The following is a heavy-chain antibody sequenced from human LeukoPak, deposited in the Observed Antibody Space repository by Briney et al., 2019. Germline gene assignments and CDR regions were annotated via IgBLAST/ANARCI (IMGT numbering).Heavy chain of an antibody. CDR1: GGTFSSYA. D-gene: IGHD6-19*01. CDR3: ARERESRKWLFDY. J-gene: IGHJ4*02. CDR2: IIPIFGTA. Sequence: SVKVSCKASGGTFSSYAISWVRQAPGQGLEWMGGIIPIFGTANYAQKFQGRVTITADESTSTAYMELSSLRSEDTAVYYCARERESRKWLFDYWGQGTLVTVSS. V-gene: IGHV1-69*13.